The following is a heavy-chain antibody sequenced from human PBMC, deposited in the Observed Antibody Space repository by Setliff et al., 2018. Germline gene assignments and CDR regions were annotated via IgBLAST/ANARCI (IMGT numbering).Heavy chain of an antibody. CDR2: ISGSGGST. J-gene: IGHJ3*02. CDR3: AKGLSGYSYGSNSNAFDI. Sequence: RLSCAASGFTFSSYAMSWVRQAPGKGLEWVSAISGSGGSTYYADSVKGRFTISRDNSKNTLYLQMNSLRAEDTAVYYCAKGLSGYSYGSNSNAFDIWGQGTMVTVSS. CDR1: GFTFSSYA. D-gene: IGHD5-18*01. V-gene: IGHV3-23*01.